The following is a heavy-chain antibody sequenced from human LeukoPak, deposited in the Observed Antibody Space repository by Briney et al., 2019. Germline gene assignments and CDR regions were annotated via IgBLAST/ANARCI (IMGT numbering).Heavy chain of an antibody. CDR3: AKDSRLFISTIDY. J-gene: IGHJ4*02. CDR1: GFSISSGY. D-gene: IGHD2/OR15-2a*01. V-gene: IGHV3-53*05. Sequence: PGGSLRLSCVASGFSISSGYMTWARQAPGKALEWVSLLYSDDSAYYPDSVKGRFTISRDNSKNSLYLQMSSLRTEDTALYYCAKDSRLFISTIDYWGQGTLVTVSS. CDR2: LYSDDSA.